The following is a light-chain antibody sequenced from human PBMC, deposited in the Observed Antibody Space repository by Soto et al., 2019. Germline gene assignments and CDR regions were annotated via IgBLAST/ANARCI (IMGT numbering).Light chain of an antibody. Sequence: DIQITQSPSTVSASIGDRVTITCRASQSISSWLAWYQQKPGKAPKLLIYDASSLESGVPSRFSGSGSGTDFTLTISCLQSEDFATYYCQQFHSFSRTFGQGTKVDIK. V-gene: IGKV1-5*01. CDR1: QSISSW. J-gene: IGKJ1*01. CDR3: QQFHSFSRT. CDR2: DAS.